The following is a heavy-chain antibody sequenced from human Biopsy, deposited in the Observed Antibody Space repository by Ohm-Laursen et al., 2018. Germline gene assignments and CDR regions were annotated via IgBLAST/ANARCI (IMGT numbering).Heavy chain of an antibody. V-gene: IGHV1-18*01. D-gene: IGHD3-3*01. CDR3: ARDRPSVSTYGVD. Sequence: ASVKVSCKASGGPSSNYAFTWVRQAPGQGLEWMGWSSAYNGKTNYAQKFQGRLTMTTDTSTSTAYMELRSLRSDDTAVYYCARDRPSVSTYGVDWGQGTLVTVSS. CDR1: GGPSSNYA. CDR2: SSAYNGKT. J-gene: IGHJ4*02.